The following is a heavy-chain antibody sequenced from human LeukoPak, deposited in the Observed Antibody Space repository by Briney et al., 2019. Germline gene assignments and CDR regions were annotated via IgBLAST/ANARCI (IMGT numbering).Heavy chain of an antibody. J-gene: IGHJ4*02. V-gene: IGHV4-59*01. Sequence: PSETLSLTCTVSGGSISSYYWSWIRQPPGKELEWIGYIYYSGSTNYNPSLKSRVTISVDTSKNQFSLKLSSVTAADTAVYYCARGIGITIFGVVIPEILFDYWGQGTLVTVSS. D-gene: IGHD3-3*01. CDR3: ARGIGITIFGVVIPEILFDY. CDR2: IYYSGST. CDR1: GGSISSYY.